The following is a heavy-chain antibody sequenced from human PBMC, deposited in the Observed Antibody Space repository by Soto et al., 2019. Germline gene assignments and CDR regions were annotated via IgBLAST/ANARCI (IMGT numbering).Heavy chain of an antibody. J-gene: IGHJ4*02. CDR2: INSDGSST. V-gene: IGHV3-74*01. D-gene: IGHD3-22*01. CDR1: GFTFSSYW. Sequence: PGGSLRLSCAASGFTFSSYWMHWVRQAPGKGLVWVSRINSDGSSTSYADSVKGRFTISRDNAKNMLYLQMNSLRTEDTAVYYCARDRDITMMALPFDYWGQGTLVTVSS. CDR3: ARDRDITMMALPFDY.